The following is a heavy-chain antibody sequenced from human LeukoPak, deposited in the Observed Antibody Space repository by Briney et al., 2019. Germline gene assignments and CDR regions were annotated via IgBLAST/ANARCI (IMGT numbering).Heavy chain of an antibody. J-gene: IGHJ6*03. CDR2: IYTSGTT. CDR1: GGSISSYY. D-gene: IGHD7-27*01. V-gene: IGHV4-4*07. CDR3: AGNNNWGDAGYYYYMDV. Sequence: KPSETLSLTCTVSGGSISSYYWSWIRQSAGKGLEWIGRIYTSGTTNYNPSLKSRVTMSVDTSKNQFSLKLTSVTAADTAVYYCAGNNNWGDAGYYYYMDVWGKGTTVTVSS.